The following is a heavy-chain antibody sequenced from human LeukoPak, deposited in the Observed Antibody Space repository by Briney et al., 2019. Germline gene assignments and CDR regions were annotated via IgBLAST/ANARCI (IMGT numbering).Heavy chain of an antibody. CDR1: GFTFSNYA. Sequence: AGGSLRLSCAASGFTFSNYAMSWVRQAPGKGPEWVSAINTNSGSIYYTDSVKGRFTTSRDNSKNTLYLQMNDLRPEDTAVYSCAKQSPYGGRFGVDDDWGRGTLVTVSS. CDR3: AKQSPYGGRFGVDDD. J-gene: IGHJ4*02. CDR2: INTNSGSI. V-gene: IGHV3-23*01. D-gene: IGHD1-26*01.